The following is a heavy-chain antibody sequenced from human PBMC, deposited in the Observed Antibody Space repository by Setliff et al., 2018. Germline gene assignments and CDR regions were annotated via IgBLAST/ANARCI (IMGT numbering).Heavy chain of an antibody. D-gene: IGHD3-3*01. CDR3: ARAQAPFTVFGVVPDY. V-gene: IGHV4-59*01. CDR1: GGSISSYY. Sequence: SETLSLTCTVSGGSISSYYWSWIRQPPGKGLEWIGYIYYSGSTNYNPSLKSRVTISVDTSKNQFSLKLSSVTAADTAVYYCARAQAPFTVFGVVPDYWGQGTLVTVSS. J-gene: IGHJ4*02. CDR2: IYYSGST.